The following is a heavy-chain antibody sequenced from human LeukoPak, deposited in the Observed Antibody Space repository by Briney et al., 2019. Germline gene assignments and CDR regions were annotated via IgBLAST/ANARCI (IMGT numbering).Heavy chain of an antibody. Sequence: GGSLRLSCAASGFTFSSYGMHWVRQAPGKGLEWVAFIRYDGSNKYYADSVKGRFTISRDNSKNTLYLRMNSLRAEDTAVYYCAKDYSYGSDYWGQGTLVTVSS. CDR3: AKDYSYGSDY. V-gene: IGHV3-30*02. J-gene: IGHJ4*02. CDR1: GFTFSSYG. D-gene: IGHD5-18*01. CDR2: IRYDGSNK.